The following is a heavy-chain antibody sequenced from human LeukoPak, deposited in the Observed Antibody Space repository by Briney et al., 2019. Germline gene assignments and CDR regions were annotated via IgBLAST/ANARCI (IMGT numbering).Heavy chain of an antibody. V-gene: IGHV3-21*01. D-gene: IGHD2-2*01. CDR1: GFTFSSYS. CDR2: ISSSSSYI. J-gene: IGHJ6*03. CDR3: ARDKEPYCSSTSCYYYYYMDV. Sequence: GGSLRLSCAASGFTFSSYSMNWVRQAPGKGLEWVSSISSSSSYIYYADSVKGRFTISRDNAKNSLYLQMNSLRAEDTAVYYCARDKEPYCSSTSCYYYYYMDVWGKGTTVTVSS.